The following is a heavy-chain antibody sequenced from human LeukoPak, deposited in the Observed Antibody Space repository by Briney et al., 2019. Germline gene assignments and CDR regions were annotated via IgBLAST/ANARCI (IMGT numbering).Heavy chain of an antibody. CDR2: ISGSGTAT. V-gene: IGHV3-23*01. D-gene: IGHD1-1*01. J-gene: IGHJ4*02. CDR3: ARDEL. CDR1: EFTFSNYA. Sequence: GGSLRLSCAASEFTFSNYAMIWVRQAPGKGLKWVSTISGSGTATYYADSVKGRFTISRDNSKNTLYLQMNSLRAEDTAVYYCARDELWGQGTLVTVSS.